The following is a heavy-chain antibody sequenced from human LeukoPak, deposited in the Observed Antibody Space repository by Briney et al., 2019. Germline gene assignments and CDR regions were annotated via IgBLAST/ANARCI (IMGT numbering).Heavy chain of an antibody. CDR2: IYYSGST. V-gene: IGHV4-61*01. Sequence: SETLSLTCTVSGGSISGGSYYWSWIRQPPGKGLEWIGYIYYSGSTKYNLSLKSRVTMSVDTSKNQFSLKLSSVTAADTAVYYCARGTMVRASDYYYMDVWGKGTTVTVSS. D-gene: IGHD3-10*01. CDR1: GGSISGGSYY. CDR3: ARGTMVRASDYYYMDV. J-gene: IGHJ6*03.